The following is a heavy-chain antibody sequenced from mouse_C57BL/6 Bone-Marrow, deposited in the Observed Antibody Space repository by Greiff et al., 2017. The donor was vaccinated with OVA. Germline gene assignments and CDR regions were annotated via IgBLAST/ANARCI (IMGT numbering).Heavy chain of an antibody. CDR2: IDPSDSYT. D-gene: IGHD1-1*01. J-gene: IGHJ3*01. Sequence: QVQLQQPGAELVKPGASVKLSCKASGYIFTSYWMQWVKQRPGQGLEWIGEIDPSDSYTNYNQKFKGKATLTVDTSSSTAYMQLSSLTSEDSAVYYCARSPYYYGSRSWFAYWGQGTLVTVSA. CDR3: ARSPYYYGSRSWFAY. CDR1: GYIFTSYW. V-gene: IGHV1-50*01.